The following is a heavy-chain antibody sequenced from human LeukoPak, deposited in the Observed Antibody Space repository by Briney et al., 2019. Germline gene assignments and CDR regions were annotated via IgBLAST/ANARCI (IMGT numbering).Heavy chain of an antibody. CDR1: GGSISTSYYY. CDR3: ARVTAAHPHSCYPDY. V-gene: IGHV4-39*01. CDR2: IYYSGST. Sequence: PSETLSLTCTVSGGSISTSYYYWGWIRQPPGKGLEWLGTIYYSGSTYYNPSLKSRITISVDTSKKQFSLKLSAVTAADTAVYYCARVTAAHPHSCYPDYWGQGTLVTVSS. D-gene: IGHD2-15*01. J-gene: IGHJ4*02.